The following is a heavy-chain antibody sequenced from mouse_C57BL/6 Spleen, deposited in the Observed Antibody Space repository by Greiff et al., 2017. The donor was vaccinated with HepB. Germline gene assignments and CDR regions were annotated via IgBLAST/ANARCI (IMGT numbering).Heavy chain of an antibody. CDR3: VKWFYYYYGSEYAMDY. D-gene: IGHD2-4*01. J-gene: IGHJ4*01. V-gene: IGHV1-61*01. CDR1: GYTFTSYW. Sequence: QVQLQQPGAELVRPGSSVKLSCKASGYTFTSYWMDWVKQRPGQGLEWIGNIYPSDSETHYNQKFKDKATLTVDKSSSTAYMQLSSLTSDDSAVYYAVKWFYYYYGSEYAMDYWGQGTSVTVSS. CDR2: IYPSDSET.